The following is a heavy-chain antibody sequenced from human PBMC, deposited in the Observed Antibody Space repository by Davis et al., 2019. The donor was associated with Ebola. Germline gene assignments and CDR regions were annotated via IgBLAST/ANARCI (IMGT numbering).Heavy chain of an antibody. D-gene: IGHD1-1*01. CDR1: GYTFTSYG. CDR2: ISASNGNT. V-gene: IGHV1-18*04. Sequence: AASVKVSCKASGYTFTSYGISWVRQAPGQGLEWMGWISASNGNTDYAQKLQGRVTMTRDTSTSTVYMELSSLRSEDTAVYYCARGGTGTKEQNYYYDGMDVWGKGTTVTVSS. J-gene: IGHJ6*04. CDR3: ARGGTGTKEQNYYYDGMDV.